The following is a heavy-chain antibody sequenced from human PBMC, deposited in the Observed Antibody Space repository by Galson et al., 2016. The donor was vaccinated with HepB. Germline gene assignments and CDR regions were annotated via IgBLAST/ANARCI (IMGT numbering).Heavy chain of an antibody. CDR1: GFSFSSSA. CDR3: ARDGYYYGSGSYGAATY. V-gene: IGHV3-30*04. J-gene: IGHJ4*02. CDR2: ISYHGSNK. D-gene: IGHD3-10*01. Sequence: SLRLSCAASGFSFSSSAMHWVRQAPGKGLGWVAVISYHGSNKYYVDSVKGRFTISRDNSKNTLYLRMNSLRVEDTAMYYCARDGYYYGSGSYGAATYWGQGTPVTVSS.